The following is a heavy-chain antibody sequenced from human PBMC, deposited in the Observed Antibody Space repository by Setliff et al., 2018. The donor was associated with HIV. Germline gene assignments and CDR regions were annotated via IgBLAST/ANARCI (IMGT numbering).Heavy chain of an antibody. V-gene: IGHV1-2*02. CDR2: INPNSGAT. CDR3: ALASIVSTARWNH. J-gene: IGHJ4*02. D-gene: IGHD1-26*01. Sequence: ASVKVSCKASGYTFSGYYLHWVRRAPGQGLEWMGWINPNSGATNYAQSFQGRVTMTRDTSISTAYMDLSSLTSDDTAVYYCALASIVSTARWNHWGRGTTVTVSS. CDR1: GYTFSGYY.